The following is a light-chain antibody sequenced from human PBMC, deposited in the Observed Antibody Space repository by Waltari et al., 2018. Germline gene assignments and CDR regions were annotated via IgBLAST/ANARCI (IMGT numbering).Light chain of an antibody. J-gene: IGKJ4*01. CDR2: DAS. Sequence: EIVFTQSPPTLSLSPGERAILSCRASQSVSSYLAWYQQKPGQAPRLLIYDASNRATGIPARFSGSGSGTDFTLTISSLEPEDFAVYYCQQRSNWPLTFGGGTQVEIK. V-gene: IGKV3-11*01. CDR1: QSVSSY. CDR3: QQRSNWPLT.